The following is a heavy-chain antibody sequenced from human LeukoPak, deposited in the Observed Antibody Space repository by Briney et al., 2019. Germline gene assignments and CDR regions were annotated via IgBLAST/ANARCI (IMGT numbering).Heavy chain of an antibody. V-gene: IGHV1-69*01. CDR2: IIPIFGTA. J-gene: IGHJ5*02. CDR1: GGTFSSYA. Sequence: ASVKVSCKASGGTFSSYAISWVRQAPGQGLEWMGGIIPIFGTANYAQKFQGRVTITADESTSTAYMELSSLRSEDMAVYYCAREQQQLSNWFDPWGQGTLVTVSS. D-gene: IGHD6-13*01. CDR3: AREQQQLSNWFDP.